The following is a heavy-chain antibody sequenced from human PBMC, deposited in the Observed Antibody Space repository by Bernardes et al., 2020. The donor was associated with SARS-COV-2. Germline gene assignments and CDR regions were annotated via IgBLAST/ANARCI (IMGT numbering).Heavy chain of an antibody. J-gene: IGHJ6*02. D-gene: IGHD4-17*01. CDR3: SRDLSYGDYEYYYGMDV. Sequence: LRLPCAASGFTFSSYWMSWVRQAPGQGLEWVANIKQDGSEKYYVDSVKGRFTISRDNAKNSLYLQMNSLRAEDTAVYYCSRDLSYGDYEYYYGMDVWGQGTTVTVSS. V-gene: IGHV3-7*03. CDR2: IKQDGSEK. CDR1: GFTFSSYW.